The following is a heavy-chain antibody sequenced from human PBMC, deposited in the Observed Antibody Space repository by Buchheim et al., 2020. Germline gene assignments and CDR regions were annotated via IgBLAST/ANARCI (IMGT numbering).Heavy chain of an antibody. V-gene: IGHV3-30*18. J-gene: IGHJ1*01. Sequence: QVQLVESGGGVVQPGRSLRLSCAASGFTFSSYGMHWVRQAPGKGLEWVAVISYDGSNKYYADSVKGRFTISRDNSKKTLYLQMNSLRAEDTAVYYCAKDITWGNFPHWGQGTL. CDR3: AKDITWGNFPH. CDR1: GFTFSSYG. CDR2: ISYDGSNK. D-gene: IGHD3-16*01.